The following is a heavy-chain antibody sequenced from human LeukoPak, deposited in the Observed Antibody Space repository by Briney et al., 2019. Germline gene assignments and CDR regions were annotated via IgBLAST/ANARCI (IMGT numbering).Heavy chain of an antibody. Sequence: GGSLRLSCAASGFTFSNYALHWVRQAPGKGLEWPAVISNDGNTIYYGDSVKGRFTISRDNSKSTLCLQMNSLRAEDTAVYYCASPPGGGGATYYFDYWGQGTLVTVSS. CDR1: GFTFSNYA. D-gene: IGHD1-26*01. J-gene: IGHJ4*02. V-gene: IGHV3-30-3*01. CDR2: ISNDGNTI. CDR3: ASPPGGGGATYYFDY.